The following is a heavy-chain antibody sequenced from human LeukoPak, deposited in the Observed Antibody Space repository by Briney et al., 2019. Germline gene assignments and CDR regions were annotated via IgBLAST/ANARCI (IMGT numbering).Heavy chain of an antibody. CDR1: GFTFSDYY. CDR2: ISSSSSYT. D-gene: IGHD1-14*01. CDR3: ARDKYKLTDSHLFDY. J-gene: IGHJ4*02. Sequence: GGSLRLSCAASGFTFSDYYMSWIRQAPGKGLEWVSYISSSSSYTNYADSVQGRFTISRDNAKNSLSLQMNSLRAEDSAVYYCARDKYKLTDSHLFDYWGQGTLVTVSS. V-gene: IGHV3-11*05.